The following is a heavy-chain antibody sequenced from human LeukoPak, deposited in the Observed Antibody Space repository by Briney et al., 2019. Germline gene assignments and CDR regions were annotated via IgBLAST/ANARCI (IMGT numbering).Heavy chain of an antibody. CDR1: GGSISSAGYW. CDR3: TRDREHGTQDS. V-gene: IGHV4-31*03. Sequence: SETLSLTCTVSGGSISSAGYWWRWIRQQPGKGLEWIGYIYYSGTTHYNPSLKSRVTISVDTSKNQFSLKLNSVTAADTAVYFCTRDREHGTQDSWGQGTLVTVS. D-gene: IGHD1-26*01. CDR2: IYYSGTT. J-gene: IGHJ4*02.